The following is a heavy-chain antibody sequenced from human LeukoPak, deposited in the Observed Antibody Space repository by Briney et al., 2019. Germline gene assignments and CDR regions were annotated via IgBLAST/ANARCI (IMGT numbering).Heavy chain of an antibody. Sequence: SETLSVTCTVSGGSISSGGYYWSWIRQHPGKGLEWIGYIYYSGSTYYNPSLKSRVTISVDTSKNQFSLKLSSVTAADTAVYYCARLIDYYDSSGGYWGQGTLVTVSS. V-gene: IGHV4-31*03. CDR1: GGSISSGGYY. J-gene: IGHJ4*02. D-gene: IGHD3-22*01. CDR3: ARLIDYYDSSGGY. CDR2: IYYSGST.